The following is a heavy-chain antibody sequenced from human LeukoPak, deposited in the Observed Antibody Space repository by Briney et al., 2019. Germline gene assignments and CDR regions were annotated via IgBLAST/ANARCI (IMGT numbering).Heavy chain of an antibody. J-gene: IGHJ6*02. CDR2: TSYDGSNK. Sequence: PGGSLRLSCAATGFTFSSFSMHWVRQAPGKGLEWVAVTSYDGSNKYYADSVKGRFTISRDNSKNTLYLQMNSLRSEDTAVYYCARGRVGANGYYYSGMDVWGQGTTVTASS. V-gene: IGHV3-30*03. CDR3: ARGRVGANGYYYSGMDV. D-gene: IGHD1-26*01. CDR1: GFTFSSFS.